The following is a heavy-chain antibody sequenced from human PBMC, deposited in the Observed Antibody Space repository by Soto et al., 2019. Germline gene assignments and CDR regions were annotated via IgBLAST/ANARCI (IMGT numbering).Heavy chain of an antibody. CDR3: ASYCLLYRRPPGCLVP. J-gene: IGHJ5*02. CDR2: FYYSGST. D-gene: IGHD2-15*01. CDR1: GGAISSSSYY. Sequence: SETLSLTCTVSGGAISSSSYYWGWIRQPPGKGLEWIGSFYYSGSTYYNPSLKSRVSISVDTSKNQFSLKLSSVIAADTAVYYCASYCLLYRRPPGCLVPWGQGTLVTV. V-gene: IGHV4-39*01.